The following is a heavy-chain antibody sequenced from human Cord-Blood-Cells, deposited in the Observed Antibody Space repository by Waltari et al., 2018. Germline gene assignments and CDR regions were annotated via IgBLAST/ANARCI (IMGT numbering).Heavy chain of an antibody. CDR1: GGSFSGYY. CDR3: ARWNSTVTDY. CDR2: INHSGST. V-gene: IGHV4-34*01. J-gene: IGHJ4*02. D-gene: IGHD4-4*01. Sequence: QVQLQQWGAGLLKHSETLSLTCAVYGGSFSGYYWSWIRQPPGKGLEWIGEINHSGSTNYNPSLKSRVPISVDTSKNQFSLKLSSVTAADTVVYYCARWNSTVTDYWGQGTLFTVSA.